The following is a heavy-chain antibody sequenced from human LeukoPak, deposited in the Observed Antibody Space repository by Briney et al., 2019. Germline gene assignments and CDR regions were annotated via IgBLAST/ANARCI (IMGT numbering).Heavy chain of an antibody. V-gene: IGHV1-2*02. CDR1: GYTLTGYY. CDR3: ARVKVWSGYPVDY. CDR2: LKPNSGGT. D-gene: IGHD3-3*01. Sequence: ASVKVSCKASGYTLTGYYMHWVPPAPGQGLEWMGWLKPNSGGTNYAQKFQGRVTMTRDTSISTAYMELSRLRSDDTAVYYCARVKVWSGYPVDYWGQGTLVTVSS. J-gene: IGHJ4*02.